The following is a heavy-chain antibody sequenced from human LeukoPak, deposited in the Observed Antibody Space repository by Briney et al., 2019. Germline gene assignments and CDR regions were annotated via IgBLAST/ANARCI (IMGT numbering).Heavy chain of an antibody. CDR1: GFAFTSYA. D-gene: IGHD1-26*01. J-gene: IGHJ4*02. CDR2: ISPSGGST. V-gene: IGHV3-23*01. Sequence: GGSLRLSCAASGFAFTSYAMSWVRQAPGKGLEWASAISPSGGSTYYADSVKGRFTISRDNSKNTLYLQMNSLRAEDTAVYYCASLRLVSGSYSDFDYWGQGTLVTVFS. CDR3: ASLRLVSGSYSDFDY.